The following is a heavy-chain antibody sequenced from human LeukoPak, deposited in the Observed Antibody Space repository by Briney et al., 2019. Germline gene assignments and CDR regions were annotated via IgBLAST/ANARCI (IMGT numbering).Heavy chain of an antibody. CDR2: ISYDGSNK. CDR3: ARDGLEGVWGEGVDAFDI. D-gene: IGHD2-8*01. CDR1: GFTFSSYA. V-gene: IGHV3-30-3*01. Sequence: GGSLRLSCAASGFTFSSYAMHWVRQAPGKGLERGAVISYDGSNKYYADSVKGRFTISRDTSKNTLYLQLISLRAVDAAVYYCARDGLEGVWGEGVDAFDIWGQGTMVTVSS. J-gene: IGHJ3*02.